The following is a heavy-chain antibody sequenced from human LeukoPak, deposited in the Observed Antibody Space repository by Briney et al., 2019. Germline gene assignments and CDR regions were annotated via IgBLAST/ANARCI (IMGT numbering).Heavy chain of an antibody. CDR1: GFTFSNAW. V-gene: IGHV3-30*02. CDR3: AKDLRWEPHY. D-gene: IGHD1-26*01. Sequence: GGSLRLSCAASGFTFSNAWMSWVRQAPGKGLEWVAFIRYDGSNKYYADSVKGRFTISRDNSKNTLYLQMNSLRAEDTAVYYCAKDLRWEPHYWGQGTLVTVSS. J-gene: IGHJ4*02. CDR2: IRYDGSNK.